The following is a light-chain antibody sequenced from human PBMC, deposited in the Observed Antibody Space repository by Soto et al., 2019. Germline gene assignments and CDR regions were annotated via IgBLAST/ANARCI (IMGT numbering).Light chain of an antibody. J-gene: IGLJ1*01. V-gene: IGLV2-14*03. Sequence: QSVLTQPASVSGSPGQSIAISCTGTSSDVDAYNFVSWYQHHPGKAPKLMIFDVSNRPSGVSNRFSGSKSGNTASLTISGLQAEDEADYYCTSYTPSSTYVFGTGTKLTVL. CDR3: TSYTPSSTYV. CDR1: SSDVDAYNF. CDR2: DVS.